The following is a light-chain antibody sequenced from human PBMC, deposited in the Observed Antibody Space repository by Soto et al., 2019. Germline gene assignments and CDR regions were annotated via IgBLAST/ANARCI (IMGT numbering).Light chain of an antibody. CDR1: QSVSRSY. V-gene: IGKV3-15*01. CDR2: GAS. J-gene: IGKJ5*01. Sequence: EIVLTQSPGTLSLSPGDRATLSCRASQSVSRSYLGWYQQKPGQAPRLLIYGASTRATDIPARFSGSGSGTEFTLTISSLQSEDFAVYYCQQYDNWPPTFGQGTRLEIK. CDR3: QQYDNWPPT.